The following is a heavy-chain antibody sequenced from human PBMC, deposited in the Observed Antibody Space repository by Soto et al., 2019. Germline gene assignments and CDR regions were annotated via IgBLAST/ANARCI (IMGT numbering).Heavy chain of an antibody. Sequence: EVQLLESGGGLVQPGGSRRLSCADAGFKFSNDTMSWVRQAPGKGPERVSFIPSSGNGTYYADSVKGRFTISRDNSKNTIYVQMNNLRAEDTAIYYCAKRFFGSGSPPGAFDVWGPGTMVTVSS. CDR3: AKRFFGSGSPPGAFDV. D-gene: IGHD3-10*01. J-gene: IGHJ3*01. V-gene: IGHV3-23*05. CDR1: GFKFSNDT. CDR2: IPSSGNGT.